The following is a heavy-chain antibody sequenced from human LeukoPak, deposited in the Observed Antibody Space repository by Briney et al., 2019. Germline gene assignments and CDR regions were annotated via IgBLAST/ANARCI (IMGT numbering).Heavy chain of an antibody. J-gene: IGHJ4*02. Sequence: AGRSLRLSCAASGFTFSSYAMTWVRQAPGKGLEWVSGISGSGVDTYYADSVKGRFTISRDNSKNTLYLQMNSLRADDTALYYCAKDNSGIWRAAADYWGQGTLVTVSS. CDR1: GFTFSSYA. CDR3: AKDNSGIWRAAADY. D-gene: IGHD1-26*01. V-gene: IGHV3-23*01. CDR2: ISGSGVDT.